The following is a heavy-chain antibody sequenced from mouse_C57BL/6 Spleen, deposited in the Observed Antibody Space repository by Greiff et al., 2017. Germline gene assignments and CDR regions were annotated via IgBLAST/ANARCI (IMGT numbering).Heavy chain of an antibody. V-gene: IGHV5-9*01. J-gene: IGHJ1*03. CDR2: ISGGGGNT. CDR3: ARRYGYDNWYCDV. CDR1: GFTFSSYT. Sequence: EVQVVESGGGLVKPGGSLKLSCAASGFTFSSYTMSWVRQTPEKRLEWVATISGGGGNTYYPDSVKGRFTISRDNAKNTLYLQMSSLRSEDTALYYCARRYGYDNWYCDVWGTGTTVTVSS. D-gene: IGHD2-2*01.